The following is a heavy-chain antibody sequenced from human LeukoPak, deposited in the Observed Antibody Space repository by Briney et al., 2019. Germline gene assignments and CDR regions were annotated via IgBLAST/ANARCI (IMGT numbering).Heavy chain of an antibody. Sequence: PSETLSLTCAVYGGSFSDYYWTWIRQSPGEGLEWIGEVTHPGGTNYSPSLRGRVAISVDTSKNQFSLRLTSVTAADTSVFYCARGRGHSSGWGHYYYSLDVWGQGTAVTVSS. CDR3: ARGRGHSSGWGHYYYSLDV. CDR2: VTHPGGT. J-gene: IGHJ6*02. V-gene: IGHV4-34*01. CDR1: GGSFSDYY. D-gene: IGHD3-10*01.